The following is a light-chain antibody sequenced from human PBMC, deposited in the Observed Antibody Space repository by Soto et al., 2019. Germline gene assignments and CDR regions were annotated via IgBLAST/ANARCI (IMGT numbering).Light chain of an antibody. CDR2: GAS. CDR3: QQYDKWPWT. Sequence: DIVMTQSPATLSMSPGERATLSCRASQTINNNLAWNQQKPGQAPRLLIYGASTQATGIPDRFSGSGSGTEFTLTISSLQSEDFAVYYCQQYDKWPWTFGQGTKVEIK. J-gene: IGKJ1*01. V-gene: IGKV3-15*01. CDR1: QTINNN.